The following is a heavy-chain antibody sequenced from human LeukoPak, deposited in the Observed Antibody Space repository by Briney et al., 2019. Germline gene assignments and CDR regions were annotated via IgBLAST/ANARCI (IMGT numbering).Heavy chain of an antibody. CDR2: IYYTGNT. CDR1: RGSISPYY. V-gene: IGHV4-59*01. CDR3: ARVRYYDILTGYYGDGYFDY. D-gene: IGHD3-9*01. J-gene: IGHJ4*02. Sequence: SETLSLTCTVSRGSISPYYWSWIRQPPGKGLEWIGYIYYTGNTKYNPSLKSRVTISVDTSKNQFSLKLSSVTAADTAVYYCARVRYYDILTGYYGDGYFDYWGQGTLVTVSS.